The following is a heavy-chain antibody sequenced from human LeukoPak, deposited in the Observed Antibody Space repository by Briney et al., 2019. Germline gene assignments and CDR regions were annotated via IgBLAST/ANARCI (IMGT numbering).Heavy chain of an antibody. D-gene: IGHD6-19*01. J-gene: IGHJ1*01. Sequence: GGSLRLSCAVSGFTFSDYYMSWIRHAPGKGLEWVSHISSSGTTMYYADSVKGRFTISRDNAKNSLYLQMNSLRAEDTAVYYCAKEASSGWSYEYFQHWGQGTLVTVSS. CDR2: ISSSGTTM. CDR1: GFTFSDYY. CDR3: AKEASSGWSYEYFQH. V-gene: IGHV3-11*01.